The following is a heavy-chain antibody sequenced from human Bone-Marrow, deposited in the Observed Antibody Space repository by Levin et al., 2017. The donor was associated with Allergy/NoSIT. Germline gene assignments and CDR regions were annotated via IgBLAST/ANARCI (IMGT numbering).Heavy chain of an antibody. J-gene: IGHJ3*02. CDR3: AKERDSYYDSSGYYGDAFDI. D-gene: IGHD3-22*01. V-gene: IGHV3-9*01. CDR2: ISWNSGSI. Sequence: SLKISCAASGFTFDDYAMHWVRQAPGKGLEWVSGISWNSGSIGYADSVKGRFTISRDNAKNSLYLQMNSLRAEDTALYYCAKERDSYYDSSGYYGDAFDIWGQGTMVTVSS. CDR1: GFTFDDYA.